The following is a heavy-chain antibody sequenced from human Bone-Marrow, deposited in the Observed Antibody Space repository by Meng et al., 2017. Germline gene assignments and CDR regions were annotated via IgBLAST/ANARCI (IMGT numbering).Heavy chain of an antibody. CDR2: ISYDGSNK. CDR3: ARGQLDWFDP. V-gene: IGHV3-30*07. CDR1: GFTFSSYA. J-gene: IGHJ5*02. Sequence: GESLKISCAASGFTFSSYAMHWVRQAPGKGLEWVAVISYDGSNKYYADSVKGRFTISRDNAKNSLYLQMNSLRAEDTAVYYCARGQLDWFDPWGQGTLVTVSS. D-gene: IGHD1-1*01.